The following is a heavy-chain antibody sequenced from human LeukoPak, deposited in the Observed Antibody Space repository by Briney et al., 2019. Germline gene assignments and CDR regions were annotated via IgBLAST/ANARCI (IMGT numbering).Heavy chain of an antibody. V-gene: IGHV3-74*01. CDR2: INPDASII. CDR3: TTALIYYDAFDV. Sequence: GGSLRLSCAASGFTVSTNYMSWVRQAPGKGLEWASSINPDASIINHADSVKGRFTLSRDNAKNTLYLHLNSLRAEDTAVYYCTTALIYYDAFDVWGLGTRVTVSS. J-gene: IGHJ3*01. CDR1: GFTVSTNY. D-gene: IGHD1-26*01.